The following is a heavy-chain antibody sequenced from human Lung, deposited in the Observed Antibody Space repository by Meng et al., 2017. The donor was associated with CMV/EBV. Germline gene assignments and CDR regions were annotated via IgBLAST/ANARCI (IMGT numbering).Heavy chain of an antibody. CDR2: IDWDDDK. CDR3: ARMGYGYNYFDY. V-gene: IGHV2-70D*14. J-gene: IGHJ4*02. CDR1: GFSLSTSRMR. D-gene: IGHD5-24*01. Sequence: SXPXLVXPTQTLTLTCTFSGFSLSTSRMRVSWIRQPPGKALEWLARIDWDDDKFYSTSLKTRLTISKDTSKNQVVLTMTNMDPVDTATYYCARMGYGYNYFDYWGQGXLVTVSS.